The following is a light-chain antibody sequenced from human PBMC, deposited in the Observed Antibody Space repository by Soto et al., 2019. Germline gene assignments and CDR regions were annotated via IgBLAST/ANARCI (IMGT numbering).Light chain of an antibody. V-gene: IGLV2-14*01. Sequence: QSALTQPASVSGSPGQSITISCTGTSNDVADYNYVSWFQQHPGKAPKLMIYEVINRPSGVSNRFSGSKSGDTASLTISGLQAEDEADYYCSSYTTSTTWVFGGGTKLTVL. CDR3: SSYTTSTTWV. CDR1: SNDVADYNY. CDR2: EVI. J-gene: IGLJ3*02.